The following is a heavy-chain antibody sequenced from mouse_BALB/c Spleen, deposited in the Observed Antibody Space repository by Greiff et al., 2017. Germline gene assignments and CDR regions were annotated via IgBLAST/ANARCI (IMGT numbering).Heavy chain of an antibody. CDR3: ARDYYGSSYDY. V-gene: IGHV1S137*01. CDR2: ISTYYGDA. D-gene: IGHD1-1*01. CDR1: GYTFTDYA. J-gene: IGHJ2*01. Sequence: QVHVKQSGAELVRPGVSVKISCKGSGYTFTDYAMHWVKQSHAKGLEWIGVISTYYGDASYNQKFKGKATMTVDKSSSTAYMELARLTSEDSAIYYSARDYYGSSYDYWGQGTTLTVSA.